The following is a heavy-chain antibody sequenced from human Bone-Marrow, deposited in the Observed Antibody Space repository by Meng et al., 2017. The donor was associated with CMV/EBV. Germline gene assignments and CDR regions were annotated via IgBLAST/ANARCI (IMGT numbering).Heavy chain of an antibody. CDR3: ARYCSSTSCYTRRGSFDY. J-gene: IGHJ4*02. D-gene: IGHD2-2*02. V-gene: IGHV4-31*03. Sequence: LRLSCTVSGGSISSGDYYWSWIRQHPGKGLEWIGYIYYSGSTYYNPSLKSRVTISVDTSKNQFSLKLSSVTAADTAVYYCARYCSSTSCYTRRGSFDYWGQGTLVTVSS. CDR2: IYYSGST. CDR1: GGSISSGDYY.